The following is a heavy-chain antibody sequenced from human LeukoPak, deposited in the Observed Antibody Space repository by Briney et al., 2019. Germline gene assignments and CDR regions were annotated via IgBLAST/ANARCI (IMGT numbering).Heavy chain of an antibody. CDR3: ARQGPRYRTMVRGVTQKGGLDY. D-gene: IGHD3-10*01. V-gene: IGHV4-39*01. CDR1: GGSISSYY. J-gene: IGHJ4*02. CDR2: IYYSGST. Sequence: PSETLSLTCTVSGGSISSYYWGWIRQPPGKGLEWIGSIYYSGSTYYNPSLKSRVTISVDTSKNQFSLKLSSVTAADTAVYYCARQGPRYRTMVRGVTQKGGLDYWGQGTLVTVSS.